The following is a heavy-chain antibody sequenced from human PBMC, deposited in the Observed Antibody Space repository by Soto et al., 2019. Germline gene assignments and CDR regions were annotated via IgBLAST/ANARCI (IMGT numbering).Heavy chain of an antibody. CDR2: INHSGST. J-gene: IGHJ4*02. D-gene: IGHD6-19*01. CDR3: ARGRPGSGWRLYYFDY. V-gene: IGHV4-34*01. CDR1: GGSFSGYY. Sequence: PSETLSLTCAVYGGSFSGYYWSWIRQPPGKGLEWIGEINHSGSTNYNPSLKSRVTISVDTSKNQFSLKLSSVTAADTAVYYCARGRPGSGWRLYYFDYWGQGTLVTVSS.